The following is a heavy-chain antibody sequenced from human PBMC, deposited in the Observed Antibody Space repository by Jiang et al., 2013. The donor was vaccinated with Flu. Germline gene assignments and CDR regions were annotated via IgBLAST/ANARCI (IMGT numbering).Heavy chain of an antibody. V-gene: IGHV4-39*02. Sequence: LKPSETLSLTCTVSGGSISTSSYYWAWVRQPPGKGLELIGTIYYTGTTHYSPSLKSRVTISVDTPKNHFSLRLSSVTAADTAVYYCARPNTLTSIVGAFDVWGQGTMVTVSS. J-gene: IGHJ3*01. CDR2: IYYTGTT. D-gene: IGHD2-15*01. CDR3: ARPNTLTSIVGAFDV. CDR1: GGSISTSSYY.